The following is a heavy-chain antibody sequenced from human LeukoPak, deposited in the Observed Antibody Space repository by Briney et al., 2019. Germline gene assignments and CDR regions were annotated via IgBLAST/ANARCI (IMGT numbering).Heavy chain of an antibody. J-gene: IGHJ3*02. CDR1: GGSFSGYY. CDR3: AHRTPMVDNAFDI. Sequence: PSETLSLTCAVYGGSFSGYYWSWIRQPPGKGLEWIGEINHSGSTNYNPSLKSRVTISVDTSKNQFSLKLSSVTAADTAVYYCAHRTPMVDNAFDIWGQGTMVTVSS. V-gene: IGHV4-34*01. CDR2: INHSGST. D-gene: IGHD5-18*01.